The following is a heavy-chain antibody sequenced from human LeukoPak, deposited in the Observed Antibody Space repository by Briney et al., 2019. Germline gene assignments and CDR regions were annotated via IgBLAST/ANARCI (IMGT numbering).Heavy chain of an antibody. Sequence: GASVKVSCKASGYTFTGYYMHWVRRAPGQGLEWMGWINPNSGGTNYAQKFQGRVTMTRDTSISTAYMELSRLRSDDTAVYYCARGGIAAAPYDAFDIWGQGTMVTVSS. CDR1: GYTFTGYY. CDR2: INPNSGGT. J-gene: IGHJ3*02. D-gene: IGHD6-13*01. V-gene: IGHV1-2*02. CDR3: ARGGIAAAPYDAFDI.